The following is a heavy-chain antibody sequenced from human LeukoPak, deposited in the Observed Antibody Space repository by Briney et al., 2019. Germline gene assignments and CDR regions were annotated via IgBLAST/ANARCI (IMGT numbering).Heavy chain of an antibody. Sequence: GASVKVSCKASGYTFSSYGINWVRQAPGQGLEWMGWISVINSGNTRYAQNFQGRLTMITDTSTTTAYMELRSLRSDDTAVYYCSREFPFCGADCFSGVFDIWGQGTMVTVS. D-gene: IGHD2-21*02. CDR3: SREFPFCGADCFSGVFDI. V-gene: IGHV1-18*01. CDR1: GYTFSSYG. CDR2: ISVINSGNT. J-gene: IGHJ3*02.